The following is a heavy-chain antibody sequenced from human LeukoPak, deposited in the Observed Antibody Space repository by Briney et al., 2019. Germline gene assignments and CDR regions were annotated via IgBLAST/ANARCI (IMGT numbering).Heavy chain of an antibody. J-gene: IGHJ4*02. D-gene: IGHD3-10*01. Sequence: PGGSLRLSCVASGFTFRTYWMSWVRQAPGKGLEWVANIKQDGSEKYYVDSVKGRFTISRDNADNSLFLQMDSLRAEDTAVYHCARAKGSYSFDYWGQGTLVTVSS. CDR1: GFTFRTYW. V-gene: IGHV3-7*03. CDR3: ARAKGSYSFDY. CDR2: IKQDGSEK.